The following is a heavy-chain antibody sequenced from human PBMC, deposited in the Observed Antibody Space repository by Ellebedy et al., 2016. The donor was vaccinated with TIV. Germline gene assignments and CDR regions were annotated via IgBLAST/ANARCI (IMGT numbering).Heavy chain of an antibody. CDR1: GGSISSSSYY. V-gene: IGHV4-39*01. Sequence: SETLSLXCTVSGGSISSSSYYWGWIRQPPGKGLEWIGSIYYSGNTYYNPSLKSRVTISIDTSKNQLSLRLSSVTAADTAIYRCARRKVTIPRADAYFDYWGQGILVTVSS. D-gene: IGHD3-3*01. CDR3: ARRKVTIPRADAYFDY. J-gene: IGHJ4*02. CDR2: IYYSGNT.